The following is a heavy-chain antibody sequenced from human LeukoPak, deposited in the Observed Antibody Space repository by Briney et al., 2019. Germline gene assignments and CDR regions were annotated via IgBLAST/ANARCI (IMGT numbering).Heavy chain of an antibody. Sequence: ASVKVSCKASGYTFTSYGISWVRQAPGQGLEWMGWISTYNGGTNYAQKLQGRVTMTTDTSTSTAYMELRSLRSDDTAVYYCARGLGVTIFGVVPFDYWGQGTLVTVSS. D-gene: IGHD3-3*01. V-gene: IGHV1-18*01. CDR1: GYTFTSYG. CDR2: ISTYNGGT. CDR3: ARGLGVTIFGVVPFDY. J-gene: IGHJ4*02.